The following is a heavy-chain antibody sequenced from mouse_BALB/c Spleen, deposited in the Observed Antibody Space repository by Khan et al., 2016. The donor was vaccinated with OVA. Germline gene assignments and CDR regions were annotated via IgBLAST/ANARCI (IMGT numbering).Heavy chain of an antibody. Sequence: QVQLKESGPGLVAPSQSLSITCTVSGFSLSRYNIHWVRQPPGKGLEWLGVIWGGGGTDYNSTLKSRLSIRKDKSKSQVPLKMNSLQADDTAIYYSARAYYRFDGYYAMDYWGQGTSVTVSS. D-gene: IGHD2-14*01. CDR2: IWGGGGT. CDR1: GFSLSRYN. V-gene: IGHV2-6-4*01. CDR3: ARAYYRFDGYYAMDY. J-gene: IGHJ4*01.